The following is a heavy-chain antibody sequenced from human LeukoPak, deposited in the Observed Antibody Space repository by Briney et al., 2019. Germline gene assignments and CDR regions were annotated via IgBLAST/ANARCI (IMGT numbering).Heavy chain of an antibody. CDR1: GGSFSGYY. CDR3: ARTQGGYSYGNFDY. Sequence: SETLSLTCAVYGGSFSGYYWSWIRQPPGKGLEWIGEINHSGSTNYNPSLKSRITISVDTSKNHFSLKLSSVTAADTAVYYCARTQGGYSYGNFDYWGQGTLVTVSS. V-gene: IGHV4-34*01. CDR2: INHSGST. J-gene: IGHJ4*02. D-gene: IGHD5-18*01.